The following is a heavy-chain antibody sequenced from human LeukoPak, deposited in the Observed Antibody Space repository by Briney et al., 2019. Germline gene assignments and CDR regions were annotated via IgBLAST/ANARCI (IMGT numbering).Heavy chain of an antibody. J-gene: IGHJ3*02. Sequence: SETLSLTCTVSGGSISSGGYYWSWIRQPPGKGLEWIGSIYYSGSTYYNPSLKSRVTISVDTSKNQFSLKLSSVTAADTAVYYCARDLSEAVTHAFDIWGQGTMVTVSS. CDR1: GGSISSGGYY. CDR2: IYYSGST. CDR3: ARDLSEAVTHAFDI. D-gene: IGHD4-17*01. V-gene: IGHV4-39*07.